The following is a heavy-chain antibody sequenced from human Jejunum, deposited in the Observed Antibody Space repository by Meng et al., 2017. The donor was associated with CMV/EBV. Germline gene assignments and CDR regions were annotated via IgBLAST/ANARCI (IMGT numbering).Heavy chain of an antibody. CDR1: AGFSSGYY. CDR2: IYTSGST. V-gene: IGHV4-4*07. J-gene: IGHJ5*02. Sequence: KLQDSGPGLVKSADALALTCFVSAGFSSGYYWSWIQQPTGKGLEWIGRIYTSGSTHYNPSLKSRLTMSVDLSNNQIALKLRSVTAAVTAVYYRARESGIYYWFDPWGQGTLVTVSS. CDR3: ARESGIYYWFDP. D-gene: IGHD1-26*01.